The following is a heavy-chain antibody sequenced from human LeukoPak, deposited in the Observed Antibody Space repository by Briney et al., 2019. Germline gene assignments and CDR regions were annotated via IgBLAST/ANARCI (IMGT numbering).Heavy chain of an antibody. CDR2: INEDGGAK. Sequence: GGSLRLPCAASGFTFSAYWMTWVRQAPGKGLEWVGNINEDGGAKSYVDSVTGRFTTSRDNAKNTLFLQMNSLRTEDTAVYYCARTVNYGYEYWGQGTLVTVSS. CDR1: GFTFSAYW. D-gene: IGHD3-16*01. CDR3: ARTVNYGYEY. J-gene: IGHJ4*02. V-gene: IGHV3-7*03.